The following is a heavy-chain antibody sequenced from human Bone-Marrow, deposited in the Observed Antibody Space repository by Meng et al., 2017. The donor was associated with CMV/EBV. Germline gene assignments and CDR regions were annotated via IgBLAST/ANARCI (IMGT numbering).Heavy chain of an antibody. J-gene: IGHJ4*02. V-gene: IGHV3-30*02. CDR3: ARIGSLYDSSGHWFGY. CDR1: GFIFSSYG. D-gene: IGHD3-22*01. CDR2: IRYDGSNT. Sequence: GGSLRLSCAASGFIFSSYGIHWVRQAPGKGLEWVAFIRYDGSNTYYTDSVKGRFTISRDDSKNTLYLQMNSLRAEDTAVYYCARIGSLYDSSGHWFGYWGQGTPVTVSS.